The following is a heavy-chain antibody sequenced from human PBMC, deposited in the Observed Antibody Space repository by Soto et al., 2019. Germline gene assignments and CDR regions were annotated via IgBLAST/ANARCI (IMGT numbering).Heavy chain of an antibody. CDR3: AKGGRSSGFDY. V-gene: IGHV3-23*01. D-gene: IGHD6-19*01. CDR2: ISGSGGST. Sequence: EVQLLESGGGLVQPGGSLRLSCAASGFTFSSYAMSWVRQAPGEGLEWVSSISGSGGSTYYADSVKGRFTMSRDNSKNTVYLQMNSLRAEDTAVYYGAKGGRSSGFDYWGQGTLVTVSS. J-gene: IGHJ4*02. CDR1: GFTFSSYA.